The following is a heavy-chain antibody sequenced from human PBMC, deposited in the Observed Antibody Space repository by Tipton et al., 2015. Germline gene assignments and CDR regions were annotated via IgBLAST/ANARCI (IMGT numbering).Heavy chain of an antibody. D-gene: IGHD2-15*01. J-gene: IGHJ4*02. CDR3: ALPPGSNNR. CDR2: IDPNESYT. V-gene: IGHV5-10-1*01. Sequence: QSGPEVKKPGESLRISCKGSGYSFPSYWISWVRQMPGKGLEWIGRIDPNESYTNYNPSFRDHVTISVDKSTSTAYLQWSSLKASDTAMYYCALPPGSNNRWGQGTLVTVSS. CDR1: GYSFPSYW.